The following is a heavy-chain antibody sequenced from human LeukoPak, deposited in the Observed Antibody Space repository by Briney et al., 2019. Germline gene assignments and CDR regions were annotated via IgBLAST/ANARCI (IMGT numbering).Heavy chain of an antibody. V-gene: IGHV4-59*01. Sequence: SETLSLTCTVSGGSISNYYWSWIRQSPGEGLEWIGHINYSGIITYNPSLKGRVTISVDTSKNQFSLRLTSVTAADTAVYYCARDVDDDYYLDVWGKGTTVTVSS. D-gene: IGHD2-15*01. CDR1: GGSISNYY. CDR2: INYSGII. CDR3: ARDVDDDYYLDV. J-gene: IGHJ6*03.